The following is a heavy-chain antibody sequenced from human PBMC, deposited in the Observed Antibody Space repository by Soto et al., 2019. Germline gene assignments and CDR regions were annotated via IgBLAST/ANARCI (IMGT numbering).Heavy chain of an antibody. CDR3: AKERTLGGDLDGMDV. CDR1: GFTFSSYG. J-gene: IGHJ6*02. V-gene: IGHV3-30*18. D-gene: IGHD2-21*01. Sequence: QVQLVESGGGVVQPGRSLRLSCAASGFTFSSYGMHWVRQAPGKGLEWVAVISYDGSNKYYADSVKGRFTISRDNSKNALYLQMNSLRAEETAVYYCAKERTLGGDLDGMDVWGQGTTFTFSS. CDR2: ISYDGSNK.